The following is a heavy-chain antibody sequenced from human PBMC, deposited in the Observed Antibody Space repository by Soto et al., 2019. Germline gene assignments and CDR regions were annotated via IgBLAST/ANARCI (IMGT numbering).Heavy chain of an antibody. J-gene: IGHJ4*02. CDR1: GFKFSNYA. Sequence: PGGSLRLSCAASGFKFSNYAMSWVRQAPGKGLEWVSLISATSGGTYYADSVKGRFTISRDNSQNTLYLQVHSVTAEDTAVYYCAKDRRAWGNDAFYFDFWGQGAQVTVSS. V-gene: IGHV3-23*01. CDR3: AKDRRAWGNDAFYFDF. CDR2: ISATSGGT. D-gene: IGHD1-1*01.